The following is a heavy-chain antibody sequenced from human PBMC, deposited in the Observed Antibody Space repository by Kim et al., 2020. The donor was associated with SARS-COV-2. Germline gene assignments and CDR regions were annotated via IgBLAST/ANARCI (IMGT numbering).Heavy chain of an antibody. V-gene: IGHV1-2*06. CDR1: GYTFTGYY. CDR2: INPNSGGT. J-gene: IGHJ4*02. Sequence: ASVKVSCKASGYTFTGYYMHWVRQAPGQGLEWMGRINPNSGGTNYAQKFQGRVTMTRDTSISTAYMELSRLRSDDTAVYYCARVDIAAPSPPFDYWGQGTLVTVSS. D-gene: IGHD6-6*01. CDR3: ARVDIAAPSPPFDY.